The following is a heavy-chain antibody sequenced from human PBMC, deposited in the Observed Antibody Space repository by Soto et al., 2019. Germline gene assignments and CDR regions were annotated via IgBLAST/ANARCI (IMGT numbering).Heavy chain of an antibody. Sequence: PGGSLRLFCAASGFTFSSYAMSWVRQAPGKGLAWVSSITGSGGSTYYADSVKGRFTIPRDNSKNTLYLQMNSLRAEDTAVYYCAGGGTSGNYAFDIWGQGTLVTVS. CDR2: ITGSGGST. V-gene: IGHV3-23*01. J-gene: IGHJ3*02. CDR3: AGGGTSGNYAFDI. D-gene: IGHD2-8*01. CDR1: GFTFSSYA.